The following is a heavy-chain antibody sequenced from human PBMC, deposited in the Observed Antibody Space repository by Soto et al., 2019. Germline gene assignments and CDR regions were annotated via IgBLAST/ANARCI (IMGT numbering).Heavy chain of an antibody. CDR2: ISWNSGSI. J-gene: IGHJ3*02. V-gene: IGHV3-9*01. Sequence: SLRLSCAASGFTFDDYAMHWVRQAPGKGLEWVSGISWNSGSIGYADSVKGRFTISRDNAKNSLYLQMNSLRAEDTALYYCAKDSVRGAYSGSYSHAFDIWGQGTMVTVSS. CDR3: AKDSVRGAYSGSYSHAFDI. CDR1: GFTFDDYA. D-gene: IGHD1-26*01.